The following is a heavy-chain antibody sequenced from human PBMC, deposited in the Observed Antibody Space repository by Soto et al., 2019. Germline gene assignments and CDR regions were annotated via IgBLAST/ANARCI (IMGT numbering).Heavy chain of an antibody. J-gene: IGHJ6*02. CDR2: IWYDGSNK. D-gene: IGHD6-19*01. CDR1: GFSFSSYG. V-gene: IGHV3-33*01. Sequence: GGSLRLSCAASGFSFSSYGMHWVRQAPGKGLEWVALIWYDGSNKHYADSVKGRITISRDNSENTLSLQMNSLRAEDTAVYYCERDSVGGWGGAMDVWGQGTTVTVYS. CDR3: ERDSVGGWGGAMDV.